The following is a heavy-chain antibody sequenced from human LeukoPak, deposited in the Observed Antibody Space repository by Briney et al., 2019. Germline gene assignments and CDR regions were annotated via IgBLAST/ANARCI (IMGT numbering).Heavy chain of an antibody. CDR2: ISSSSTTI. D-gene: IGHD3-16*01. Sequence: RSGGSLRLSCAASGFTFRNYSMNWVRQAPGKGLECISYISSSSTTIYYADSVRGRFTISRDNAKNSLYLQMNSLRAEDTAFYYCALWGEGALEYWGQGTLVTVSS. J-gene: IGHJ4*02. CDR3: ALWGEGALEY. CDR1: GFTFRNYS. V-gene: IGHV3-48*01.